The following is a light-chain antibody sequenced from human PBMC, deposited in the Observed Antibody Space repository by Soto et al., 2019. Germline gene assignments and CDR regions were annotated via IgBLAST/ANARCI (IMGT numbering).Light chain of an antibody. CDR1: QSVSSN. J-gene: IGKJ1*01. V-gene: IGKV3-15*01. CDR3: QQYNNWPPWT. CDR2: GAS. Sequence: DIVMTQSPATLSVSPGERATLSCRASQSVSSNLAWYQQKPGQAPRLLIYGASTRATGIPARFSGSGSGTEFTITITRLQSEDFAVYYCQQYNNWPPWTFGQGTKVEIK.